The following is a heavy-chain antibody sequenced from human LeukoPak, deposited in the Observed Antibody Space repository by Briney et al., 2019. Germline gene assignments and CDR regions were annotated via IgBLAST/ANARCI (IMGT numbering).Heavy chain of an antibody. CDR1: XYTFXSXG. Sequence: XXXSXYTFXSXGISWVRQAPGQGLEWMGWISAYNGNTNYAQKLQGRVTMTTDTSTSTAYMEQRSLRSDDTAVNYWXRXXGXXXXXXXXYWGQGTLVTVSS. V-gene: IGHV1-18*01. CDR2: ISAYNGNT. J-gene: IGHJ4*02. CDR3: XRXXGXXXXXXXXY.